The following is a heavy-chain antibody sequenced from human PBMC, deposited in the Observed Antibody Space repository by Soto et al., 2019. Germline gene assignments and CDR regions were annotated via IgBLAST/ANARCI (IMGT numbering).Heavy chain of an antibody. Sequence: QVQLVQSGAEVKKPGASVKVSCKTSGYTFTSYDINWVRQATGHGLEWMGWMNPNSGNTGYAQNLQGRVTMTRNTSISTAYMELSGLRSDHTAVYYCARVRSTSWFSDYWGQGTLVTVSS. D-gene: IGHD6-13*01. CDR3: ARVRSTSWFSDY. J-gene: IGHJ4*02. CDR2: MNPNSGNT. CDR1: GYTFTSYD. V-gene: IGHV1-8*01.